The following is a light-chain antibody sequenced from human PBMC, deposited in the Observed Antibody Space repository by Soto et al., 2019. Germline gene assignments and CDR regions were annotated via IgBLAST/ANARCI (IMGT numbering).Light chain of an antibody. Sequence: EIVLTQSPGTLSLSPGERATLSCRASQSVGSYLAWYQQKPGQAPRLLIYGASDRATDIPDRFSGRGSGTDFTLIISRLEPEDFAVYYRQHYANSPWTFGQGTKVEIK. CDR3: QHYANSPWT. J-gene: IGKJ1*01. CDR2: GAS. CDR1: QSVGSY. V-gene: IGKV3-20*01.